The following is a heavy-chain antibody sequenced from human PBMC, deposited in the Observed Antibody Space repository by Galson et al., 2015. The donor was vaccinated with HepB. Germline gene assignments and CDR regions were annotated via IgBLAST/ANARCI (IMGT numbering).Heavy chain of an antibody. V-gene: IGHV3-23*01. D-gene: IGHD1-26*01. CDR3: AKDPGIVGATIFDY. J-gene: IGHJ4*02. CDR1: GFTFSSYS. Sequence: SLRLSCAASGFTFSSYSMSWVRTAPGKGLEWASAISGSGGSTYYADSVKGRITISRENSKSTLYLQMNSLRAEDTVVYYCAKDPGIVGATIFDYWGQGTLVTVSS. CDR2: ISGSGGST.